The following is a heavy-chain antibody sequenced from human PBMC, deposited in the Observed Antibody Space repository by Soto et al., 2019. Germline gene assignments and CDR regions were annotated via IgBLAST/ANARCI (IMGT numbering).Heavy chain of an antibody. Sequence: ASVKVSCKASGYTFTSYGISWVRQAPGQGLEWMGWISAYNGNTNYAQKLQGRVTMTTDTSTSTAYMELRSLRSDDTAVYYCARCPLVGATGLRGWFDPWGQGTLVTVSS. CDR2: ISAYNGNT. D-gene: IGHD1-26*01. V-gene: IGHV1-18*01. J-gene: IGHJ5*02. CDR1: GYTFTSYG. CDR3: ARCPLVGATGLRGWFDP.